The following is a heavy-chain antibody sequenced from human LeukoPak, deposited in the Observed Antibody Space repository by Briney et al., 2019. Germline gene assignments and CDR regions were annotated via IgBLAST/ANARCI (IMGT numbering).Heavy chain of an antibody. V-gene: IGHV2-5*02. CDR1: GFSLNTSEVG. Sequence: ESGPTLVKPTQTLTLTCTFSGFSLNTSEVGVAWVRQPPGKALEWLALIYWDDNKRYSPSLKSRLTITKDTSNNQVVLTMTNVGPVDTATYYCARLTSSWYAYYYYMDVWGKGITVTVS. CDR3: ARLTSSWYAYYYYMDV. D-gene: IGHD6-13*01. CDR2: IYWDDNK. J-gene: IGHJ6*03.